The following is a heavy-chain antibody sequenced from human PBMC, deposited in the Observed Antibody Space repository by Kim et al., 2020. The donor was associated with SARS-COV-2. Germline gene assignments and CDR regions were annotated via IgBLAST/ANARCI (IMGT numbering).Heavy chain of an antibody. CDR3: AKDILLISGDEIAARPFYYYYGMDV. J-gene: IGHJ6*02. CDR2: ISGDGGST. D-gene: IGHD6-6*01. Sequence: GGSLRLSCAASGFTFDDYAMHWVRQAPGKGLEWVSLISGDGGSTYYADSVKGRFTISRDNSKNSLYLQMNSLRTEDTALYYCAKDILLISGDEIAARPFYYYYGMDVWGQGTTVTVSS. CDR1: GFTFDDYA. V-gene: IGHV3-43*02.